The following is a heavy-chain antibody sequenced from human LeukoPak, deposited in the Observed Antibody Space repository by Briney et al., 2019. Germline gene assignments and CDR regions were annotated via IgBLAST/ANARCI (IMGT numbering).Heavy chain of an antibody. CDR2: IYSGGNT. CDR1: GFTVSTNY. D-gene: IGHD1-1*01. Sequence: GGSLRLSCAASGFTVSTNYMSWVRQAPGKGLEWVSFIYSGGNTNYADSVKGRFTISRDISKNTLYLQMDSLSAEDTAVYYCARDRGNWNDVGGLFDYWGQGTLVTVSS. CDR3: ARDRGNWNDVGGLFDY. J-gene: IGHJ4*02. V-gene: IGHV3-53*01.